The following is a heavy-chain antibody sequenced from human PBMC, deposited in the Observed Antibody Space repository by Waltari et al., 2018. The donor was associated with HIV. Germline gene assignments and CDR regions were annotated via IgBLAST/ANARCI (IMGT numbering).Heavy chain of an antibody. Sequence: QVQLVPSGAEVKKPGASVKVSCKASGYTFTGYYMHRVRQAPGQGLEWMGWINPNSGGTNYAQKFQGRVTMTRDTSISTAYMELSRLRSDDTAVYYCARDRARTTDYYYYGMDVWGQGTTVTVSS. D-gene: IGHD1-7*01. CDR1: GYTFTGYY. CDR2: INPNSGGT. CDR3: ARDRARTTDYYYYGMDV. J-gene: IGHJ6*02. V-gene: IGHV1-2*02.